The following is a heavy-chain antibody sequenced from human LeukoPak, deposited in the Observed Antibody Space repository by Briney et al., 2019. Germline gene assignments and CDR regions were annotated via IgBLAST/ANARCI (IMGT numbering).Heavy chain of an antibody. CDR3: ARDMTTVTYAFDI. V-gene: IGHV4-59*12. Sequence: KSSETLSLTCTVSGGSISSYYWSWIRQPPGKGLEWIGYIYYSGSTNYNPSLKSRVTISVDTSKNQFSLKLSSVTAADTAVYYCARDMTTVTYAFDIWGQGTMVTVSS. CDR1: GGSISSYY. D-gene: IGHD4-11*01. CDR2: IYYSGST. J-gene: IGHJ3*02.